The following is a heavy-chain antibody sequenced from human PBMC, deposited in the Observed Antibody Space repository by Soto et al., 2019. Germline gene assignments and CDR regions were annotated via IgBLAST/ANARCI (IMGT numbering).Heavy chain of an antibody. V-gene: IGHV4-39*01. CDR3: ARRGLGISWYEVGFDP. CDR1: GGSISSSSYY. D-gene: IGHD6-13*01. Sequence: QLQLQESGPGLVKPSETLSLTCTVSGGSISSSSYYWGWIRQPPGKGLEWIGSIYYSGSTYYNPSLKSRVTISVDTSKNQFSLKLSSVTAADTAVYYCARRGLGISWYEVGFDPWGQGTLVTVSS. J-gene: IGHJ5*02. CDR2: IYYSGST.